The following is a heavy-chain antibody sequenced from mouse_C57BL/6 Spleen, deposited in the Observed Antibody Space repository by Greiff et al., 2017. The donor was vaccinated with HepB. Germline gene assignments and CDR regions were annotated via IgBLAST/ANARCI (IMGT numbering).Heavy chain of an antibody. D-gene: IGHD2-5*01. CDR2: IDPSDSET. CDR1: GYTFTSYW. V-gene: IGHV1-52*01. J-gene: IGHJ2*01. Sequence: VQLQQPGAELVRPGSSVKLSCKASGYTFTSYWMHWVKQRPIQGLEWIGNIDPSDSETHYNQKFKDKATLTVDKSSSTAYMQLSSLTSEDSAVYYCARLGDYSTPFDYWGQGTTLTVSS. CDR3: ARLGDYSTPFDY.